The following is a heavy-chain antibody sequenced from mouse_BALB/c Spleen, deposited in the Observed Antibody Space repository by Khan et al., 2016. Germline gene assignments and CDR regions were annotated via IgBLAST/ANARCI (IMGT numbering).Heavy chain of an antibody. D-gene: IGHD1-1*01. CDR1: GFNIKDTY. CDR2: IDPANGNT. J-gene: IGHJ2*01. V-gene: IGHV14-3*02. CDR3: GSTVVADFDY. Sequence: VQLKQSGAELVKPGASVKLSCTASGFNIKDTYMHWVKQRPEQGLEWIGRIDPANGNTKYDPKFQGKATITADTSSNTAYLQLSSLTSEDTAVYYCGSTVVADFDYWGQGTTLTVSS.